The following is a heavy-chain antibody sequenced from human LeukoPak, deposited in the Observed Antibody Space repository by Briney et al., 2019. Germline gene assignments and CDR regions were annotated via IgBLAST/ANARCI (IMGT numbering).Heavy chain of an antibody. D-gene: IGHD3-22*01. CDR3: ARDLIPLYYDSSGWFDP. V-gene: IGHV1-2*06. Sequence: ASVKVSCKASGYTFTGYYMHWVRQAPGQGLEWMGRINPNSGSTNYAQKFQGRVTMTRDTSISTAYMELSRLRSDDTAVYYCARDLIPLYYDSSGWFDPWGQGTLVTVSS. CDR2: INPNSGST. J-gene: IGHJ5*02. CDR1: GYTFTGYY.